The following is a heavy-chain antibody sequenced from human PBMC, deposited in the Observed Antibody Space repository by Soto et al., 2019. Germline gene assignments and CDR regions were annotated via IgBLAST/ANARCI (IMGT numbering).Heavy chain of an antibody. V-gene: IGHV1-3*01. D-gene: IGHD5-12*01. CDR1: GYSFTSYA. CDR2: INAGNGNT. CDR3: ARFGGYSGYYSLDY. J-gene: IGHJ4*02. Sequence: QVQLVQSGAEVKKPGASVKVSCKASGYSFTSYAMYWVRQAPGQRLEWMGWINAGNGNTKYSQKFQGRVTITRDTSASTAYMELSSLRSEDTAVYYCARFGGYSGYYSLDYWGQGTLVTVSS.